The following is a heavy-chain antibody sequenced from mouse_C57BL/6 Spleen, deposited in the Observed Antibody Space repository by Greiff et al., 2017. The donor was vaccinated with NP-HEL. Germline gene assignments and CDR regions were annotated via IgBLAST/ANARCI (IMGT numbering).Heavy chain of an antibody. J-gene: IGHJ4*01. CDR3: ARFLRGYAMDY. CDR1: GFSLTSYG. D-gene: IGHD1-1*01. CDR2: IWSGGST. Sequence: QVQLKQSGPGLVQPSQSLSITCTVSGFSLTSYGVHWVRQSPGKGLEWLGVIWSGGSTDYNAAFISRLSISKDNSKSQVFFKMNSLQADDTAIYYCARFLRGYAMDYWGQGTSVTVSS. V-gene: IGHV2-2*01.